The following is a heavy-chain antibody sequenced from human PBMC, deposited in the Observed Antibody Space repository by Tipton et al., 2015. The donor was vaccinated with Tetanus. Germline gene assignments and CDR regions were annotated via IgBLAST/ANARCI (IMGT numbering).Heavy chain of an antibody. Sequence: LRLSCSLSGGSISNREYYWAWIRQPPGKGLEWIGSVFDSGTSYYNPSLKSRVTISVDTSKNHFSLRLSSVTAAETAVYYCAEGRRFCSSNSCHEYYFDSWGRGTLVTVSS. CDR2: VFDSGTS. V-gene: IGHV4-39*02. CDR1: GGSISNREYY. J-gene: IGHJ4*02. D-gene: IGHD2-2*01. CDR3: AEGRRFCSSNSCHEYYFDS.